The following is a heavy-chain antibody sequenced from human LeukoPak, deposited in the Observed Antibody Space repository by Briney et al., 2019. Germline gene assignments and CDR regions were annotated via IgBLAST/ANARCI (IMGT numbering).Heavy chain of an antibody. CDR2: ISSSSSYI. CDR3: ARDRWTVTTLDYHYGMDV. V-gene: IGHV3-21*01. D-gene: IGHD4-17*01. CDR1: GFTFSSYS. J-gene: IGHJ6*02. Sequence: PGGSLRLSCAASGFTFSSYSMNWVRQAPGKGLEWVSSISSSSSYIYYADSVKGRFTISRDNAKNSLYLQMNSLRAEDTAVYYCARDRWTVTTLDYHYGMDVWGQGTTVTVSS.